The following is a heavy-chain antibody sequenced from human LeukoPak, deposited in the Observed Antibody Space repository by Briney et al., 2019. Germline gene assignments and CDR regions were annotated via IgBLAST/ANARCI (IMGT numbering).Heavy chain of an antibody. D-gene: IGHD6-19*01. CDR2: INPNSGGT. Sequence: ASVKVSCKASGHTLISNGISWVRQAPGQGLEWMGWINPNSGGTNYAQKFQGRVTMTRDTSISTAYMELSRLRSDDTAVYYCASSVAGTSWGQGTLVTVSS. V-gene: IGHV1-2*02. CDR1: GHTLISNG. J-gene: IGHJ4*02. CDR3: ASSVAGTS.